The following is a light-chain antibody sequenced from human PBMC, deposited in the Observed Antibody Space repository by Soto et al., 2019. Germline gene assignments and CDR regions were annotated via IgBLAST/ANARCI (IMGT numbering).Light chain of an antibody. CDR1: QSVGRNY. V-gene: IGKV3D-20*01. Sequence: EFVLTHSLATLCLSPGERATLSCGPSQSVGRNYLAWYQQKPDLAPRLLIYDASSRATDIPDRFSGSGSGTDFTLTISRLEPEDFAVYYCQQYADSPLTFGGGTKVDIK. CDR2: DAS. CDR3: QQYADSPLT. J-gene: IGKJ4*01.